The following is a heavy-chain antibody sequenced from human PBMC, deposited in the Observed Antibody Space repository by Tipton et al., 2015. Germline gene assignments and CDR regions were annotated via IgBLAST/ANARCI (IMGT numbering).Heavy chain of an antibody. CDR3: ARDLEHGMDV. CDR1: GYSISSGYY. V-gene: IGHV4-38-2*02. D-gene: IGHD5-24*01. Sequence: GLVKPSETLSLTCDVSGYSISSGYYWGWIRQPPGKGLEWIGSIFHRGDTNYNPSLKSRVTISLDTSKNQFSLKLNSVTAADTAVYYCARDLEHGMDVWGQGTTVTVSS. CDR2: IFHRGDT. J-gene: IGHJ6*02.